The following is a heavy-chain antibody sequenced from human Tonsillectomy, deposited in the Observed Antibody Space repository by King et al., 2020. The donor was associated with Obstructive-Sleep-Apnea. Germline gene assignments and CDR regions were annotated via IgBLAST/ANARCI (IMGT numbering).Heavy chain of an antibody. Sequence: DVQLVESGGGLVKPGGSLRLSCAASGFTFSSYSMNWVRQATGKGLEWVSSISSSSSYIYYADSVKGRFTISRDNAKNSLYLQMNSLRAGDTAVYYCARGDYDILTGYYNVEPYYYYYGMDVWGQGTTVTVSS. CDR1: GFTFSSYS. D-gene: IGHD3-9*01. J-gene: IGHJ6*02. V-gene: IGHV3-21*01. CDR2: ISSSSSYI. CDR3: ARGDYDILTGYYNVEPYYYYYGMDV.